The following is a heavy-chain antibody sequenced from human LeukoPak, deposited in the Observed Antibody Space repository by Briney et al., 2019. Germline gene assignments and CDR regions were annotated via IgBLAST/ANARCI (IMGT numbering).Heavy chain of an antibody. D-gene: IGHD1-7*01. CDR2: INPNSGGT. V-gene: IGHV1-2*02. CDR3: ARAGGWNYVGIGTNFDY. CDR1: GYTFSGYY. J-gene: IGHJ4*02. Sequence: GASVKVSCKASGYTFSGYYMHWVRQAPGQGLEWMGWINPNSGGTYYAQKFQGRVTMTRDTSISTAYMELSRLRSDDTAVYYCARAGGWNYVGIGTNFDYWGQGTLVTVSS.